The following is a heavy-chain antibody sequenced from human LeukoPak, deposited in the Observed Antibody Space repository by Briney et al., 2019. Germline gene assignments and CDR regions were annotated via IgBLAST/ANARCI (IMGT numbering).Heavy chain of an antibody. CDR1: GYNFTDYY. Sequence: ASVKVSCKASGYNFTDYYIHWVRQAPGQGLEWTRWINPKSGGTNYAQKFRGRVTMTRDTSISTAYMELSGLRSDDTAVYYCARDSGLGPTWHPFDHWGQGTPVTVSS. CDR3: ARDSGLGPTWHPFDH. V-gene: IGHV1-2*02. D-gene: IGHD1-26*01. J-gene: IGHJ4*02. CDR2: INPKSGGT.